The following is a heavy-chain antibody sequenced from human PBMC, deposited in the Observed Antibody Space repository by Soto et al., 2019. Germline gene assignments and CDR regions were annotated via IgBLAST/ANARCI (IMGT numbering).Heavy chain of an antibody. CDR3: ARAGLEPANAFDV. CDR1: GFIFSSYT. Sequence: LRLSCTASGFIFSSYTINWVRQAPGKGLEWVSSISGSGSYIYIADSMKGRITISRDNAQNSVHLQMNSLRVEDTAVYYCARAGLEPANAFDVWGQGTKVTVSS. CDR2: ISGSGSYI. J-gene: IGHJ3*01. D-gene: IGHD2-2*01. V-gene: IGHV3-21*06.